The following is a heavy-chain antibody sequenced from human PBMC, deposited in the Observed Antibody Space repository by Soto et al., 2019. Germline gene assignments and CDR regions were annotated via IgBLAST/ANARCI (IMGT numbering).Heavy chain of an antibody. CDR3: AINHPANGYSYGYRTSYYYGMDV. CDR1: GYTFTGYY. Sequence: ASVKVSCKASGYTFTGYYMHWVRQAPGQGLEWMGWINPNSGGTNYAQKFQGRVTMTRDTSISTAYMELSRLRSDDTAVYYCAINHPANGYSYGYRTSYYYGMDVWGQGTTVTVSS. J-gene: IGHJ6*02. D-gene: IGHD5-18*01. V-gene: IGHV1-2*02. CDR2: INPNSGGT.